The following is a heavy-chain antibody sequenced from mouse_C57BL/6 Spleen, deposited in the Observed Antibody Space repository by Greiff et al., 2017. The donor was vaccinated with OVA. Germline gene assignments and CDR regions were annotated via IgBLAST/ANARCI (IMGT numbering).Heavy chain of an antibody. J-gene: IGHJ2*01. V-gene: IGHV1-69*01. Sequence: QVQLQQPGAELVMPGASVKLSCKASGYTFTSYWMHWVKQRPGQGLEWIGEIDPSDSYPNYNQKFKGKSTLTVDKSSSTAYMQLSSLTSEDSAVYYCARLDVRYFDDWGQGTTLTVSS. CDR2: IDPSDSYP. CDR3: ARLDVRYFDD. CDR1: GYTFTSYW.